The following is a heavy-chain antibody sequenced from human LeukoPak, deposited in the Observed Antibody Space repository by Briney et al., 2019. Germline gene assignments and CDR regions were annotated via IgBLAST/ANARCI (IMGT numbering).Heavy chain of an antibody. D-gene: IGHD2-2*01. CDR2: ISGSGGST. V-gene: IGHV3-23*01. CDR1: GFTFSSYA. CDR3: AKDLGYCSSTSCPEGFDY. J-gene: IGHJ4*02. Sequence: PGGSLRLSCAASGFTFSSYAMSWVRQAPGKGLEWVSAISGSGGSTYYADSVKGRFTISRDNSKNTLYLQMNSLRAEDTAVYYCAKDLGYCSSTSCPEGFDYWGQGTLVTVSS.